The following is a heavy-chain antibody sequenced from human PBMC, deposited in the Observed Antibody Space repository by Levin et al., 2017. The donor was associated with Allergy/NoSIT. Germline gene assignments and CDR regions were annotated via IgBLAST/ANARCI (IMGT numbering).Heavy chain of an antibody. D-gene: IGHD3-10*01. CDR2: IYYSGST. V-gene: IGHV4-30-4*01. CDR3: ARTSGDGLWFGEVGQNNAFDI. CDR1: GGSISSGDYY. J-gene: IGHJ3*02. Sequence: SSETLSLTCTVSGGSISSGDYYWSWIRQPPGKGLEWIGYIYYSGSTYYNPSLKSRVTISVDTSKNQFSLKLSSVTAADTAVYYCARTSGDGLWFGEVGQNNAFDIWGQGTMVTVSS.